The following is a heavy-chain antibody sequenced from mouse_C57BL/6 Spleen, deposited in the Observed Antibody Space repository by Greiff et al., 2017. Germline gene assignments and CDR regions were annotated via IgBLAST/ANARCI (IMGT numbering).Heavy chain of an antibody. J-gene: IGHJ3*01. V-gene: IGHV1-74*01. CDR1: GYTFTSYW. D-gene: IGHD3-2*02. CDR2: IHPSDSDT. Sequence: VQLHQPGAELVKPGASVKVSCKASGYTFTSYWMHWVKQRPGQGLEWIGRIHPSDSDTNYNQKFKGKATLTVDKYSSTAYMQLSSLTSEDSAVDYCAADSSGPWFAYWGQGTLVTVSA. CDR3: AADSSGPWFAY.